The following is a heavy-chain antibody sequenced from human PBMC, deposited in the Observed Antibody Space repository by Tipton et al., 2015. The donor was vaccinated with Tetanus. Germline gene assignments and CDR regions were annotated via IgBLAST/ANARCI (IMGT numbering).Heavy chain of an antibody. Sequence: SLRLSCAASGFTFSSYGMHWVRQAPGKGLEWVAIIWYYGTNKYYADSVKGRFTISRDNSKNTVYLEMNSLRAEDTAVYYCARDGRSGHFDYWGQGTLLTVSS. V-gene: IGHV3-33*01. CDR3: ARDGRSGHFDY. J-gene: IGHJ4*02. D-gene: IGHD1-26*01. CDR2: IWYYGTNK. CDR1: GFTFSSYG.